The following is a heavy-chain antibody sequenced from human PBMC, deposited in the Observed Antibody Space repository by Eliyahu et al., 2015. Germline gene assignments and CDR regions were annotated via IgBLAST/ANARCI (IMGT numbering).Heavy chain of an antibody. CDR3: ARANYYDSGSYAFDI. J-gene: IGHJ3*02. CDR1: GGSISRGSYF. Sequence: QVQLQESGPGLVKPSQTLSLTCTXSGGSISRGSYFWSWIRQPAGKGLQWIGRXYTSGSTNYNPSLTSRVTMSVDRSENQLSLKLSSVTAADTAVYYCARANYYDSGSYAFDIWGQGTMVTVSS. D-gene: IGHD3-10*01. V-gene: IGHV4-61*02. CDR2: XYTSGST.